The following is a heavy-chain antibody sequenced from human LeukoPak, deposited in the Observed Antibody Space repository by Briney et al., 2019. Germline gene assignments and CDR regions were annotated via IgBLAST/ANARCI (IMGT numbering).Heavy chain of an antibody. J-gene: IGHJ6*02. V-gene: IGHV3-9*01. CDR2: ISWNSGSI. CDR1: GFTFDDYA. D-gene: IGHD6-13*01. CDR3: AKGGSSSWYGYYYYGMDV. Sequence: GGSLRLSCAASGFTFDDYAMHWVRQAPGKGLEWVSGISWNSGSIGYADSVKGRFTISRDNAKNSLYLQMNSLRAEDTALYHCAKGGSSSWYGYYYYGMDVWGQGTTVTVSS.